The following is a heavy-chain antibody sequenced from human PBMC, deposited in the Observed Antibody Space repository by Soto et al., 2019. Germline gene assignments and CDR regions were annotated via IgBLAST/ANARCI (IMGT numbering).Heavy chain of an antibody. J-gene: IGHJ5*02. V-gene: IGHV1-8*01. D-gene: IGHD3-16*01. CDR1: GYSFTHND. CDR2: MNPGSGDT. CDR3: ARMETFGSLNWLDP. Sequence: ASVKVSCKASGYSFTHNDVSWVRQATGQGLEWMGLMNPGSGDTGYAQKFQGRVTMTRDISIATAYMELSSLRSDDTAIYYCARMETFGSLNWLDPWGQGPLVTVSS.